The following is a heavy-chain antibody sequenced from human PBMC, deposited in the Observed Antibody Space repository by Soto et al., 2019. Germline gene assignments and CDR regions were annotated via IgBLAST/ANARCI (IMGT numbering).Heavy chain of an antibody. CDR2: IYHSGIT. J-gene: IGHJ4*02. CDR1: GGSIGSGNYY. CDR3: AREDYTGNSRFFDY. V-gene: IGHV4-30-4*01. Sequence: SENLSLTCSVSGGSIGSGNYYWSRVRHPPGKGLEWIGYIYHSGITYYNPSLNSRVTISVDMSKNQFSLRLSSVTAADTAVYYCAREDYTGNSRFFDYWGQGVLVTVSS. D-gene: IGHD3-9*01.